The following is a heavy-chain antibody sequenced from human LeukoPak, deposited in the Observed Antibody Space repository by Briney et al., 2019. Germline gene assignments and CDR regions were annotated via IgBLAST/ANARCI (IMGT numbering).Heavy chain of an antibody. D-gene: IGHD3-10*01. CDR2: ISWNSGSI. Sequence: PGGSLRLSCAASGFTFDDCAMHWVRQAPGKGLEWVSGISWNSGSIGYADSVKGRFTISRDNAKNSLYLQMNSLRAEDTALYYCAKDMGGGSGSYYPAGAFDIWGQGTMVTVSS. CDR3: AKDMGGGSGSYYPAGAFDI. CDR1: GFTFDDCA. J-gene: IGHJ3*02. V-gene: IGHV3-9*01.